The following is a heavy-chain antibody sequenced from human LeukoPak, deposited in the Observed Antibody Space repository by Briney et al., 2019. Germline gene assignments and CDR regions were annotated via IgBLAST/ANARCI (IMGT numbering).Heavy chain of an antibody. D-gene: IGHD4-11*01. Sequence: ASVKVSCKASGYTFTGYYMHWVRQAPGQGLEWMGWINPNSGGTNYAQKFQGRVTITADKSTSTAYMELSSLRSEDTAVYYCARDSPSNGYYYYGMDVWGQGTTVTVSS. V-gene: IGHV1-2*02. CDR1: GYTFTGYY. CDR2: INPNSGGT. CDR3: ARDSPSNGYYYYGMDV. J-gene: IGHJ6*02.